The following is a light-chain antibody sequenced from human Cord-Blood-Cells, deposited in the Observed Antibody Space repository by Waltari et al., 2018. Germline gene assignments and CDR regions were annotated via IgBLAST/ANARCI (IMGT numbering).Light chain of an antibody. CDR1: QSVSSY. V-gene: IGKV3-11*01. Sequence: EIVLTQSPATLSLSPGERATLSCRASQSVSSYLAWYQHKPGQAPRLLIYDASNRGTGIPARFSGSGSGTDFTLTISSLEPEDFAVYYCQQRSNWWTFGQGTKVEIK. J-gene: IGKJ1*01. CDR2: DAS. CDR3: QQRSNWWT.